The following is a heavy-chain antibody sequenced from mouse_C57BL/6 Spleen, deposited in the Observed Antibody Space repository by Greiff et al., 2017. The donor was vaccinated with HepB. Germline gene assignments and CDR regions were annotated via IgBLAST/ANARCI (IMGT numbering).Heavy chain of an antibody. V-gene: IGHV1-26*01. CDR2: INPNNGGT. CDR3: AREDYYGSSYGGAMDY. J-gene: IGHJ4*01. Sequence: EVQLQQSGPELVKPGASVKISCKASGYTFTDYYMNWVKQSHGKSLEWIGDINPNNGGTSYNQKFKGKATLTVDKSSSTAYMELSSLTSEDSAVYYCAREDYYGSSYGGAMDYWGQGTSVTVSS. CDR1: GYTFTDYY. D-gene: IGHD1-1*01.